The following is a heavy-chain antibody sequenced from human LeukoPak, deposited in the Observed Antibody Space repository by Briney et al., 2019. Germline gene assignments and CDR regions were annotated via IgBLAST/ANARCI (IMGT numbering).Heavy chain of an antibody. J-gene: IGHJ4*02. D-gene: IGHD3-10*01. V-gene: IGHV3-23*01. CDR3: ASGSGSYYNPAVY. CDR1: GFTFSSYA. Sequence: GGSLRLSCAASGFTFSSYAMSWVRQAPGKGLEWVSAISGSGGSTYYADSVKGRFTISRDNSKNTLYLQMNSLRAEDTAVYYCASGSGSYYNPAVYWGQGTLVTVSS. CDR2: ISGSGGST.